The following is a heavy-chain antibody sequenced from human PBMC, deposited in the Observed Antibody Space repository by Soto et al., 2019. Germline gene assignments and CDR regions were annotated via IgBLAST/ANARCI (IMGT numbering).Heavy chain of an antibody. V-gene: IGHV3-66*01. J-gene: IGHJ6*04. CDR3: GGGDNGTTYGGMDV. Sequence: EVQLVESGGDLVQPGGSLRLSCAASGFAVSSNYMTWVRQAPGKGLEWVSVIHSGGDTHYADSVRGRFTISRDNSKNTLYLQMHSLRAEDTAVYDCGGGDNGTTYGGMDVWVIGTTFSVFS. CDR1: GFAVSSNY. D-gene: IGHD1-7*01. CDR2: IHSGGDT.